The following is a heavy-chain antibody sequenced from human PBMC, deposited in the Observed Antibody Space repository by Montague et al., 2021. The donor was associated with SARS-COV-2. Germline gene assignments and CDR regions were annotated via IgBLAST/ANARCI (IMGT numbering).Heavy chain of an antibody. CDR2: VYFSGTT. D-gene: IGHD3-10*01. V-gene: IGHV4-30-4*08. CDR1: GGSIKTTEYY. Sequence: TLSLTCNVSGGSIKTTEYYWGWIRQPPGKGLEWIGYVYFSGTTYFNPSLETRTTISIDTSKSQFSLKLRSVTAADTAVYFCVRAADNYYPSGPLVGFDLWGLGTMVTVSS. CDR3: VRAADNYYPSGPLVGFDL. J-gene: IGHJ4*01.